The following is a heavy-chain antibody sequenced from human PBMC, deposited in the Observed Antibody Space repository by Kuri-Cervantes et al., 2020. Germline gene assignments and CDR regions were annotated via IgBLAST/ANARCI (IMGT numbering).Heavy chain of an antibody. D-gene: IGHD6-19*01. CDR1: GGSISSSSYY. CDR2: IYYSGST. Sequence: SETLSLTCTVSGGSISSSSYYWGWIRQPPGKGLEWIGSIYYSGSTYYNPSLKSRVTISVDTSKNQFSLKLSSVTAADTAVYYCARGLGSSGWSLTRLPDNWFDPWGQGTLVTVSS. J-gene: IGHJ5*02. CDR3: ARGLGSSGWSLTRLPDNWFDP. V-gene: IGHV4-39*07.